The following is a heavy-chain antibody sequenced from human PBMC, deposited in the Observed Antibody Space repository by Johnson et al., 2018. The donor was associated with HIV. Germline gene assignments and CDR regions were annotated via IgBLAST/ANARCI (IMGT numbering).Heavy chain of an antibody. CDR1: GFTFSNAW. D-gene: IGHD3-3*01. CDR2: IKRKTDGGTT. J-gene: IGHJ3*02. CDR3: TTAGGRDTIFGVANDAFDI. V-gene: IGHV3-15*01. Sequence: VQLVESGGGLVKPGGSLRLSCATSGFTFSNAWMSWVRQAPGKGLEWVGRIKRKTDGGTTDYAPPVKGRFTISREDSKNTLYLQMKSLKTEDTAVYYCTTAGGRDTIFGVANDAFDIWGQGTMVTVSS.